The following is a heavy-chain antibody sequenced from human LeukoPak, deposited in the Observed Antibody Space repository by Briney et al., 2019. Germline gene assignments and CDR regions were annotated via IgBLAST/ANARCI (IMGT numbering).Heavy chain of an antibody. V-gene: IGHV3-23*01. D-gene: IGHD6-19*01. CDR3: AKWMAGYSSAEFDY. Sequence: GGSLRLSCAASGFTVSSNYMTWVRQAPGKGLEWVSAISGSGGSTYYADSVKGRFTISRDNSKNTLYLQMNRLRAGDTAVYYCAKWMAGYSSAEFDYWGQGTLVTVSS. CDR2: ISGSGGST. J-gene: IGHJ4*02. CDR1: GFTVSSNY.